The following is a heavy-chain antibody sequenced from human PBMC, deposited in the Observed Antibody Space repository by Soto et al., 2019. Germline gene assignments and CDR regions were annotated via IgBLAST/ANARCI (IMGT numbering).Heavy chain of an antibody. Sequence: SETLSLTCIVSGESISSSSYYWGWIRQPPGKGLEWIGSIYYSGRTYYNPPFKSRVTISIDTSKNQFSLKLSSVTATDTAVYYCARQRTTVVTQAYFDHWGQGALVTVSS. V-gene: IGHV4-39*01. CDR2: IYYSGRT. CDR1: GESISSSSYY. J-gene: IGHJ4*02. CDR3: ARQRTTVVTQAYFDH. D-gene: IGHD2-21*02.